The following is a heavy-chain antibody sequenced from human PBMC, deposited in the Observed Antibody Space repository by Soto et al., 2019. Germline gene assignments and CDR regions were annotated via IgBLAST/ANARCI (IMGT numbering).Heavy chain of an antibody. J-gene: IGHJ4*02. V-gene: IGHV3-23*01. CDR3: GSARLYSRDNEVDY. Sequence: WGSQSLSCTASGVSFVSYARSWVRQAPGKGLGWVSTISGIDGKTFDSDCVKGRFCISRDTSQSTLYLQMNSLRAEDTAVFFCGSARLYSRDNEVDYWAQGTLVTVSS. D-gene: IGHD6-13*01. CDR2: ISGIDGKT. CDR1: GVSFVSYA.